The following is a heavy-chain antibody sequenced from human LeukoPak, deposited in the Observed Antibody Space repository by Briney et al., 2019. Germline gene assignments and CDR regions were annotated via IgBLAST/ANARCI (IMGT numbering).Heavy chain of an antibody. CDR1: GGSISSGGYS. J-gene: IGHJ6*03. CDR2: IYHSGST. Sequence: SETLSLTCAVSGGSISSGGYSWSWIRQPPGKGLEWIGYIYHSGSTNYNPSVKSRVTISVDTSKNQFSLKLSSVTAADTAVYYCARALPNYYYMDVWGKGTTVTVSS. V-gene: IGHV4-61*08. D-gene: IGHD2-2*01. CDR3: ARALPNYYYMDV.